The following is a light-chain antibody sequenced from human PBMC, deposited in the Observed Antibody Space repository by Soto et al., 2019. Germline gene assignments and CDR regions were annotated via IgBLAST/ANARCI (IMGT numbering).Light chain of an antibody. CDR3: LQFGASPRT. Sequence: DIVLTQSPGTLSLSPGDRATLSCRASQSVGSDYIAWYQHRPGQAPRLLFSGIFKRATGIPDRFSGSGSGADFTLTIRRLEPEGFAVYYCLQFGASPRTFGRGTRVEIK. J-gene: IGKJ4*01. CDR2: GIF. CDR1: QSVGSDY. V-gene: IGKV3-20*01.